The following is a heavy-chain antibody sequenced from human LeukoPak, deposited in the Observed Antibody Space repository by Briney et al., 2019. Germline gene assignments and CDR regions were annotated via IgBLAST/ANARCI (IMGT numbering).Heavy chain of an antibody. V-gene: IGHV4-30-4*08. D-gene: IGHD5-12*01. J-gene: IGHJ3*02. CDR3: ARDKVGGYGPLDALDI. CDR2: IYYSGST. CDR1: GGSISSGDYY. Sequence: PSETLSLTCTVSGGSISSGDYYWRWIRQPPGKGLEWIGYIYYSGSTYYNPSLKSRVTISVDTSKNQFSLKLSSVTAADTAVYYCARDKVGGYGPLDALDIWGQGTMVTVSS.